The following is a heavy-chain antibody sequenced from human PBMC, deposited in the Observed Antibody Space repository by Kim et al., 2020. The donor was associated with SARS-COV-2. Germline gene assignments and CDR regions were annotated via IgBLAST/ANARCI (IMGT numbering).Heavy chain of an antibody. J-gene: IGHJ5*02. Sequence: SETLSLTCTVSGGSISSSSYYWGWIRQPPGKGLEWIGNIDYSGSTNYNPSLKSRVTMSVDTSKNQFSLKLSSVTAADTAVFYCARRRYASEKIDPWGQGTLVTVSS. CDR3: ARRRYASEKIDP. CDR2: IDYSGST. CDR1: GGSISSSSYY. V-gene: IGHV4-39*01. D-gene: IGHD3-10*01.